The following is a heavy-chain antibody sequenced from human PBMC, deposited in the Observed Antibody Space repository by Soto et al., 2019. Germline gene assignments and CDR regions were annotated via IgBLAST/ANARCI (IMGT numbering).Heavy chain of an antibody. Sequence: PSETLSLTNTVAGGYIRNYYWSWIRQTPGKGLEWIGYIYYSGSTNYNPSLQGRVTMTTDTSTSTAYMELRSLRSDDTAVYYCARNYDSSGIGRPFSIWGQGTLVTVSS. V-gene: IGHV4-59*01. CDR3: ARNYDSSGIGRPFSI. CDR1: GGYIRNYY. D-gene: IGHD3-22*01. J-gene: IGHJ4*02. CDR2: IYYSGST.